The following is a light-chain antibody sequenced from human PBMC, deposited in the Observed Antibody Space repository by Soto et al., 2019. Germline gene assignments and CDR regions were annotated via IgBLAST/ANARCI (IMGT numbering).Light chain of an antibody. CDR3: AVWDNSLNGVA. Sequence: QSVLTQPPSVSGAPGQRVTISCTGTNFNIGAGYEVHWYQHLPGTAPKLLMYRNDVRPSGVPDRFTGSKSGTSASLAISGLRSEDEADYYCAVWDNSLNGVAFGGGTKLTVL. J-gene: IGLJ2*01. V-gene: IGLV1-40*01. CDR1: NFNIGAGYE. CDR2: RND.